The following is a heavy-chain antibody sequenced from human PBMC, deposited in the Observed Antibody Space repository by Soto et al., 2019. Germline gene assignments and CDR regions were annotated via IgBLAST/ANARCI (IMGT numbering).Heavy chain of an antibody. J-gene: IGHJ5*02. CDR3: AGQTFTIAAASYGRSNWFDP. V-gene: IGHV4-39*01. D-gene: IGHD6-25*01. CDR2: IYFTGNT. CDR1: GGSITSSSHF. Sequence: SETLSLTCTVSGGSITSSSHFWGWVRQPQGKGLEWIGTIYFTGNTYYTPSLKSRLTMSIDTSKNEFSLRLNSVTAADTAVYYCAGQTFTIAAASYGRSNWFDPWGPGTLVTVSS.